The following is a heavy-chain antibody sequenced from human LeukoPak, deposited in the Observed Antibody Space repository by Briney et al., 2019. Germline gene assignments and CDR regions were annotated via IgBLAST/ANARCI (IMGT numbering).Heavy chain of an antibody. V-gene: IGHV4-4*07. CDR1: GGSISSYY. J-gene: IGHJ4*02. D-gene: IGHD1-26*01. CDR2: IYTSGST. Sequence: PSETLSLTCTVSGGSISSYYWSWIRQPAGKGLEWIGRIYTSGSTNYNASLRSRVSMSVDTSKNQFSLKLSSVTAADTAVFYCARENSGSYREFDYWGQGTLVTVSS. CDR3: ARENSGSYREFDY.